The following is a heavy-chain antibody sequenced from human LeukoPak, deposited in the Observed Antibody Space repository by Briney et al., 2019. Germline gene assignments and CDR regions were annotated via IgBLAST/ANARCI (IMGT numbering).Heavy chain of an antibody. CDR3: ARIGLGRDAYNSFDY. CDR2: ISASTIYR. J-gene: IGHJ4*02. Sequence: GGSLTLFCAASGFTLRNYDVMWLRDARGEGGEGVSSISASTIYRFSVGSVWGRFISSRDKGENSLYLQMNDLSRKDTAVYYCARIGLGRDAYNSFDYWGQGTLVIVSS. V-gene: IGHV3-21*01. CDR1: GFTLRNYD. D-gene: IGHD5-24*01.